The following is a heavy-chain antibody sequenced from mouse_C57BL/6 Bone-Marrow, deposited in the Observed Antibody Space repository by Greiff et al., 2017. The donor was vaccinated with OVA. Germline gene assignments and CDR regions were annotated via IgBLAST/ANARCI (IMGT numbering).Heavy chain of an antibody. Sequence: QVQLKESGAELVRPGASVTLSCKASGYTFTDYEMHWVKQTPVHGLEWIGAIDPETGGTAYNQKFKGKAILTADKSSSTAYMELRSLTSEDSAVYYCWGPLSSVYYWGQGTLVTVSA. J-gene: IGHJ3*01. CDR1: GYTFTDYE. D-gene: IGHD6-1*01. V-gene: IGHV1-15*01. CDR3: WGPLSSVYY. CDR2: IDPETGGT.